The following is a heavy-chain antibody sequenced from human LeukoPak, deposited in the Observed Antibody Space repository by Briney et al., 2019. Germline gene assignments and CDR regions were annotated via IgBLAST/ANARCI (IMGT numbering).Heavy chain of an antibody. CDR1: GFTFSIYA. J-gene: IGHJ4*02. CDR3: ATHAYSSGWGGDGGHFDY. Sequence: GSLRLSCAASGFTFSIYAMHWIRQPPGKGLEWIGYIYYFGGTDYNPSLKSRVTISVDTSKNQFSLKLTSVTAAGTAVYYCATHAYSSGWGGDGGHFDYWGQGTLVTVSS. CDR2: IYYFGGT. V-gene: IGHV4-59*08. D-gene: IGHD6-19*01.